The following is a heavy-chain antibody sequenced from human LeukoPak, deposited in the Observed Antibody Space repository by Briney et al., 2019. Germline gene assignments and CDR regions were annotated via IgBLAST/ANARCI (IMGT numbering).Heavy chain of an antibody. Sequence: SVKVCCKASGGTFSSYAISWVRQAPGQGLEWMGRIIPILGIANYAQKFQGRVTITADKSTSTAYMELSSLRSEDTAVYYCARDQGLGYCSSTSCSAFDIWGQGTMVTVSS. CDR3: ARDQGLGYCSSTSCSAFDI. CDR1: GGTFSSYA. J-gene: IGHJ3*02. CDR2: IIPILGIA. V-gene: IGHV1-69*04. D-gene: IGHD2-2*01.